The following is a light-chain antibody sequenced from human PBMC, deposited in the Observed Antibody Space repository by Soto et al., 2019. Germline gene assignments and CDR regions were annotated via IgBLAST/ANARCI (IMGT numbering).Light chain of an antibody. J-gene: IGLJ2*01. CDR2: GNS. Sequence: VLTQPPSVSGAPGQRVTISCTGSSSNIGAGYDVHWYQQLPGTAPKLLIYGNSNRPSGVPDRFSGSKSGTSASLAITGLQAEDEADYYCQSYDSSLTGSVFGGGTKLTVL. CDR3: QSYDSSLTGSV. V-gene: IGLV1-40*01. CDR1: SSNIGAGYD.